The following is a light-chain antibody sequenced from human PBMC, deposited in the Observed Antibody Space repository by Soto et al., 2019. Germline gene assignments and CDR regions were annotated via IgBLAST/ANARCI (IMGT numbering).Light chain of an antibody. CDR1: QSVPNRF. CDR2: DAS. J-gene: IGKJ1*01. Sequence: EIVLTQSPGTLSLSPGERATLSCRASQSVPNRFLAWYQQKPGQAPRLLIFDASNRATGIPDRFSGSGSGTDFTLTISRLEPEDFAVYYCQQYGSSPQTFGQGTKVDIK. V-gene: IGKV3-20*01. CDR3: QQYGSSPQT.